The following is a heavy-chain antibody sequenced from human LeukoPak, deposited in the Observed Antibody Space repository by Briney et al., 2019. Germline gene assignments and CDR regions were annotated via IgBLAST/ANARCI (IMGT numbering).Heavy chain of an antibody. CDR1: GGSFSGYY. J-gene: IGHJ6*03. CDR3: ARLIHRRVTLDRELYYMDV. Sequence: PSETLSLTCAVSGGSFSGYYWSWIRQPPGKGLVWIGEINHSGSTNYNPSLKSRVTISVETSKNQFSLKLRSVTAADTAVYYCARLIHRRVTLDRELYYMDVWGKGTTVTISS. CDR2: INHSGST. V-gene: IGHV4-34*01. D-gene: IGHD3-10*01.